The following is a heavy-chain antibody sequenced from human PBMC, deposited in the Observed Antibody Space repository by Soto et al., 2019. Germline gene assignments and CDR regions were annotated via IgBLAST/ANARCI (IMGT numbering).Heavy chain of an antibody. CDR3: AREKDEPDYDILTGYYYYGMDV. V-gene: IGHV1-69*13. Sequence: GASVKVSCKASGGTFSSYAISWVRQAPGQGLEWMGGIIPIFGTANYAQKFQGRVTITADESTSTAYMELSSLRSEDTAVYYCAREKDEPDYDILTGYYYYGMDVWGQGTTVTVSS. CDR1: GGTFSSYA. D-gene: IGHD3-9*01. J-gene: IGHJ6*02. CDR2: IIPIFGTA.